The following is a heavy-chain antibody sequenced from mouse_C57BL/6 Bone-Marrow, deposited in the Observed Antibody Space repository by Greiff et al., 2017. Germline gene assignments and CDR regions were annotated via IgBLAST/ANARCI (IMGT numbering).Heavy chain of an antibody. D-gene: IGHD2-3*01. CDR1: GYTFTSYW. Sequence: QVQLQQPGAELVKPGASVKLSCKASGYTFTSYWMHWVKQRPGQGLEWIGMIHPNSGSTNYNEKFKSKATLTVDKSSSTAYMQLSSLTSEDSAVYYCARFPDGSYWYFDVWGTGTTVTVSS. J-gene: IGHJ1*03. V-gene: IGHV1-64*01. CDR3: ARFPDGSYWYFDV. CDR2: IHPNSGST.